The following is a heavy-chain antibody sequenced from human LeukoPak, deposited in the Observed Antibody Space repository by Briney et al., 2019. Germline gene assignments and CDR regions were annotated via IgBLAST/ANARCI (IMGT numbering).Heavy chain of an antibody. CDR3: ARRGSWRFDY. D-gene: IGHD6-13*01. J-gene: IGHJ4*02. CDR1: HGSFSGYY. CDR2: INHSGNT. V-gene: IGHV4-34*01. Sequence: SETLSLTCAVYHGSFSGYYWSWIRQPPGKGLEWIGEINHSGNTNYNPSLKSRVTISIDTSKNQFSLKLSSVTAADTAVYYCARRGSWRFDYWGQGTLVTVSS.